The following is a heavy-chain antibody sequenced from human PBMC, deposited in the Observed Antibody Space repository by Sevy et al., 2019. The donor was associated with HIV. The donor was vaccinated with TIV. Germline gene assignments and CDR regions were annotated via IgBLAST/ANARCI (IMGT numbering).Heavy chain of an antibody. CDR3: ARDKYNWNYDY. Sequence: ASVKVSCKASGYTFTGYYMHWVRQAPGQGLEWMGWINPNSGGTNYAQKFQGRVTMTRDTSLSTAYMELSRLGSDDTAVYYCARDKYNWNYDYWGQGTLVTVSS. D-gene: IGHD1-7*01. V-gene: IGHV1-2*02. CDR1: GYTFTGYY. J-gene: IGHJ4*02. CDR2: INPNSGGT.